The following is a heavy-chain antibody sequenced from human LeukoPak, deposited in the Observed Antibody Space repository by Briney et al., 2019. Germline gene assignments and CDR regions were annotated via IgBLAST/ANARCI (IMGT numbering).Heavy chain of an antibody. CDR2: ISSSSSYI. CDR3: ARDLGVAGTFYYFDH. V-gene: IGHV3-21*01. D-gene: IGHD6-19*01. J-gene: IGHJ4*02. Sequence: GGSLRLSCAASGFTFSSYSMNWVRQAPGKGLEWVSSISSSSSYIYYADSVKGRFTISRDNAKNSLYLQMNSLRAEDTAVYYCARDLGVAGTFYYFDHWGQGTLVTVSS. CDR1: GFTFSSYS.